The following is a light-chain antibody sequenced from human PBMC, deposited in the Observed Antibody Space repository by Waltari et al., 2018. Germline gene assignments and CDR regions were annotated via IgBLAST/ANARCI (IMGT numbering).Light chain of an antibody. Sequence: EIVLTQSPATLSLSPGESATLPCRASQSVSTFLAWSQQKPGQSPRLLIYDVSFRATGIPIRFSGSGSETDFTLTISSLEPEDFAVYYCQQRRNWPTFGGGTKVEVK. CDR2: DVS. J-gene: IGKJ4*01. CDR3: QQRRNWPT. V-gene: IGKV3-11*01. CDR1: QSVSTF.